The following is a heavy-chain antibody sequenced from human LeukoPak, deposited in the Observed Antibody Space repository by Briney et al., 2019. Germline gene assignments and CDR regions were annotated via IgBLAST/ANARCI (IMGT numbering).Heavy chain of an antibody. V-gene: IGHV4-31*03. J-gene: IGHJ4*02. Sequence: PSETLSLTCTVSGGSISSGGYYWSWIRQHPGKGLEWIGYIYYSGSTNYNPSLKSRVTISVDTSKNQFSLKLSSVTAADTAVYYCARGLPVGATSLDYWGQGTLVTVSS. CDR2: IYYSGST. CDR3: ARGLPVGATSLDY. D-gene: IGHD1-26*01. CDR1: GGSISSGGYY.